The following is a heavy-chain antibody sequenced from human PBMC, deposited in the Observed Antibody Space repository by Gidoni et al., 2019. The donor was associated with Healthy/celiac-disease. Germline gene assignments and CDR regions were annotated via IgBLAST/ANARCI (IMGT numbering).Heavy chain of an antibody. V-gene: IGHV1-69*02. J-gene: IGHJ6*02. CDR3: ARGDYGDYVDSYYGMDV. CDR2: IIPILGIA. CDR1: GGTFSSYT. Sequence: QVQLVQSGAEVKKPGSSGKVSCKASGGTFSSYTISWVRQAPGQGLEWMGRIIPILGIANYAQKFQGRVTIPADKSTSTAYMELSSLRSEDTAVYYCARGDYGDYVDSYYGMDVWGQGTTVTVSS. D-gene: IGHD4-17*01.